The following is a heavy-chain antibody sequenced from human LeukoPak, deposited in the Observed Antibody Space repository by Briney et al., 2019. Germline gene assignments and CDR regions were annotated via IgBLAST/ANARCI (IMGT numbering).Heavy chain of an antibody. CDR1: GGSISSYY. Sequence: PSETLSLTCTVSGGSISSYYWSWIRQPPGKGLEWIGYIYYSGSTNYNPSLKSRVTISVDTSKNQFSLKVSSVTAADTAVYYCARRIVGAHLGDYWGQGTLVTVSS. J-gene: IGHJ4*02. CDR2: IYYSGST. V-gene: IGHV4-59*01. CDR3: ARRIVGAHLGDY. D-gene: IGHD1-26*01.